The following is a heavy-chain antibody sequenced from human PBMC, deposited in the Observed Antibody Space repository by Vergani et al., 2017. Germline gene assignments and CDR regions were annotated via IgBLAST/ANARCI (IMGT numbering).Heavy chain of an antibody. V-gene: IGHV3-23*01. CDR3: AEANPRNSSYDYLYDYHAMDV. Sequence: EVQLLQSEGAGVQPGGSLRLSCVASGFTFSSHAMSWVGPGHGQGLEWVSSIKNTGDSTHYADSVKGRFTISRDNSKNTLYLQMNSLSAGDTAVYYYAEANPRNSSYDYLYDYHAMDVWGQETTITVSS. CDR2: IKNTGDST. J-gene: IGHJ6*02. D-gene: IGHD5-12*01. CDR1: GFTFSSHA.